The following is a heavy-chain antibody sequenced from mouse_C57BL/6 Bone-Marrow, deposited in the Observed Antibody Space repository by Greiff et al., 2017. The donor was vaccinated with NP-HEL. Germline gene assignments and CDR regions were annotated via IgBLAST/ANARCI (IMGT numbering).Heavy chain of an antibody. CDR3: ARSDWPWFAY. V-gene: IGHV1-64*01. J-gene: IGHJ3*01. Sequence: VQLQQSGAELVKPGASVKLSCKASGYTFTSYWMHWVKQRPGQGLEWIGMIHPNSGSTNYNEKFKSKATLTVDKSSSTAYMQLSSLTSEYSAVYYCARSDWPWFAYWGQGTLVTVSA. D-gene: IGHD2-13*01. CDR1: GYTFTSYW. CDR2: IHPNSGST.